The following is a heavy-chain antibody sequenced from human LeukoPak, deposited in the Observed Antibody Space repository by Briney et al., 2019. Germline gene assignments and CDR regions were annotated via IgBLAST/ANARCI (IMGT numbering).Heavy chain of an antibody. D-gene: IGHD5-18*01. CDR3: ARVRSYGPAVYYYYGMDV. CDR1: GGSISSYY. CDR2: IYYSGST. Sequence: SETLSLTCTVYGGSISSYYWSWIRQPPGKGLEWIGYIYYSGSTNYNPSLKSRVTISVDTSKNQFSLKLSSVTAADTAVYYCARVRSYGPAVYYYYGMDVWGQGTTVTVSS. J-gene: IGHJ6*02. V-gene: IGHV4-59*01.